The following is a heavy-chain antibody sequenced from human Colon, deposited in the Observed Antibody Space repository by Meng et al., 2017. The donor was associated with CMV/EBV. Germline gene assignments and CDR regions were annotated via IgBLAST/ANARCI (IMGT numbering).Heavy chain of an antibody. CDR1: GGFISCSSYY. CDR2: MYYSGNT. D-gene: IGHD3-22*01. V-gene: IGHV4-39*07. Sequence: RNLQGVGPGLVKASETLSLPCTVSGGFISCSSYYWGWIRQPPGKGLEWIGSMYYSGNTHYKSSLKSRVTISVDTSKNQFSLRLNSVTAADTAVYYCARTVQWLAPFYYYMDVWGKGTLVTVSS. J-gene: IGHJ6*03. CDR3: ARTVQWLAPFYYYMDV.